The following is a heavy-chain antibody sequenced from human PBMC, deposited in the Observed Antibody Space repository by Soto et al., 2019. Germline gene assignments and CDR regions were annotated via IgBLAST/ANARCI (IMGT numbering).Heavy chain of an antibody. CDR3: AKDVFSGATTACSTRLDS. J-gene: IGHJ4*02. Sequence: GGSLRLSCAASGFTFYDYAMHWVRQAPGKGLEWVALISWDGSRSYYADSVRGRIIISRDNSTESLSLLTTSLGTEDSGLYYCAKDVFSGATTACSTRLDSWGQGTQVTVSS. CDR2: ISWDGSRS. D-gene: IGHD1-26*01. V-gene: IGHV3-43D*04. CDR1: GFTFYDYA.